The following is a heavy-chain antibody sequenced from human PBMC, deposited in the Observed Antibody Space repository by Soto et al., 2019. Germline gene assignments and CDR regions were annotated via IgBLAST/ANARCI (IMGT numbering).Heavy chain of an antibody. CDR1: GFTFSDYY. CDR2: ITGSSDYT. Sequence: QVQLVEAGGGLVRPGGSLRLSCAASGFTFSDYYMTWIRQAPGKGLEWVSYITGSSDYTNYADSVKGRFTISRDNGKNSLYLKMNSLRAEDTAVYYCEREYYYGMDVWGQGTTVPVSS. CDR3: EREYYYGMDV. J-gene: IGHJ6*02. V-gene: IGHV3-11*05.